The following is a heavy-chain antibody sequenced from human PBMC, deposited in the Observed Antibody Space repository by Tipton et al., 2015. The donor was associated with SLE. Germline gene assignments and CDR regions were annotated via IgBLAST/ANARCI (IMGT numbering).Heavy chain of an antibody. CDR2: IKQDGSEK. CDR3: ARARYFDY. V-gene: IGHV3-7*01. CDR1: GFTFSSYG. Sequence: SLRLSCAASGFTFSSYGMNWVRQAPGKGLEWVANIKQDGSEKYYVDSVKGRFTISRDNAKNSLYLQMNSLRAEDTAVYYCARARYFDYWGQGTLVTVSS. J-gene: IGHJ4*02.